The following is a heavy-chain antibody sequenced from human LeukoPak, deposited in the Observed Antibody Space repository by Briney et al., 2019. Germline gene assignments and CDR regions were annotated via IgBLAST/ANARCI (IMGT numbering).Heavy chain of an antibody. CDR1: GYSFTSYW. D-gene: IGHD2-15*01. V-gene: IGHV5-51*01. Sequence: GESLKISCKGSGYSFTSYWIGWVRQMPGKGLEWMGIIYPGDSDTRYSPSFQGQVTISADKSISTAYLQWSSLKASDTAMYCCARHSGYCSGGSCYPDYWGQGTLVTVSS. CDR3: ARHSGYCSGGSCYPDY. CDR2: IYPGDSDT. J-gene: IGHJ4*02.